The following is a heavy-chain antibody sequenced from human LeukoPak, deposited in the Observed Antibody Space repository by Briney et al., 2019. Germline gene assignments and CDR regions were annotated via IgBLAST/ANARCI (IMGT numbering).Heavy chain of an antibody. D-gene: IGHD1-26*01. Sequence: GGSLRLSCAASGFTFSSYGMHWVRQAPGKGLEWVAFIRYDGSNKYYADSVKGRFTISRDNSKNTLYLQMNSLRAEDTAVYYCAKVRGAGATHYYYYMDVWGKGTTVTISS. V-gene: IGHV3-30*02. CDR3: AKVRGAGATHYYYYMDV. J-gene: IGHJ6*03. CDR2: IRYDGSNK. CDR1: GFTFSSYG.